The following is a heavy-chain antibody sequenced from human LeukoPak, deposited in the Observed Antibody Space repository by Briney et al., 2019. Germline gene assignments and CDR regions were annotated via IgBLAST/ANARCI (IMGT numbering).Heavy chain of an antibody. CDR2: IKQDGSEK. Sequence: GGSLRLSCAASGFTFSRYWMSWVRQAPGKGLEWAANIKQDGSEKYYVDSVKGRFTISRDNAKNSLYLQMNSLRAEDTAVYYCARGKYYDYVWGSSTWYFDLWGRGTLVTVSS. CDR3: ARGKYYDYVWGSSTWYFDL. V-gene: IGHV3-7*04. CDR1: GFTFSRYW. D-gene: IGHD3-16*01. J-gene: IGHJ2*01.